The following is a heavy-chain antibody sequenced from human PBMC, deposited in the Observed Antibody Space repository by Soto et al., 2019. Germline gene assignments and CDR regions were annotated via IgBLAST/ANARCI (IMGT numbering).Heavy chain of an antibody. D-gene: IGHD3-10*01. Sequence: QVQLVQSGAEVKKPGASVKVSCKASGYTFTSYDINWVRQATGQGLEWMGWMNPNSGNTGYAQKFQGRVTMTRNTSTSTAYMELSSLRSEDTAVYYGARGQVLWFGELAFDIWGQGTMVTVSS. CDR2: MNPNSGNT. CDR3: ARGQVLWFGELAFDI. V-gene: IGHV1-8*01. CDR1: GYTFTSYD. J-gene: IGHJ3*02.